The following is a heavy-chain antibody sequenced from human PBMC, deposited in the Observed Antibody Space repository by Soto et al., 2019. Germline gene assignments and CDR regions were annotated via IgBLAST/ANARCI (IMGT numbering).Heavy chain of an antibody. V-gene: IGHV3-33*01. J-gene: IGHJ6*03. CDR3: ARIGSGAGTQYYYEYYYMDV. D-gene: IGHD3-10*01. CDR2: IWYDGSNK. CDR1: GFTFSSYG. Sequence: RGSLRLSCAASGFTFSSYGLHWVRQAPGTGLEWVAVIWYDGSNKYYADSVKGRFTISSDNSKNTLYLQMTSMRAEDTAVYYCARIGSGAGTQYYYEYYYMDVWGKATTFTVSS.